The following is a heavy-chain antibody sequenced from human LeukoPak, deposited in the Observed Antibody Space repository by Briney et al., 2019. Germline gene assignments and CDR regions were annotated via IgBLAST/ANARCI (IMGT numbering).Heavy chain of an antibody. V-gene: IGHV1-24*01. J-gene: IGHJ4*02. D-gene: IGHD3-10*01. Sequence: ASVKVSCKVSGYTLTELSMHWVRQAPGKGLEWMGGFDPEDGETIYAQKFQGRVTMTEDTSTDTAYMELSSLSSEDTAVYYCASTMVRGVISTPDYWGQGTLVTVSS. CDR2: FDPEDGET. CDR3: ASTMVRGVISTPDY. CDR1: GYTLTELS.